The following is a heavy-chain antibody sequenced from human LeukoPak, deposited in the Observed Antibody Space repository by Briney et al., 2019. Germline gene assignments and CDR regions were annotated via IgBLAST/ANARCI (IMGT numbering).Heavy chain of an antibody. CDR2: IYSGGST. CDR3: ARENTYYYDSSGYADAFDI. J-gene: IGHJ3*02. CDR1: GFTFDDYG. D-gene: IGHD3-22*01. V-gene: IGHV3-66*01. Sequence: GGSLRLSCAASGFTFDDYGMSWVRQAPGKGLEWVSVIYSGGSTYYADSVKGRFTISRDNSKNTLYLQMNSLRAEDTAVHYCARENTYYYDSSGYADAFDIWGQGTMVTVSS.